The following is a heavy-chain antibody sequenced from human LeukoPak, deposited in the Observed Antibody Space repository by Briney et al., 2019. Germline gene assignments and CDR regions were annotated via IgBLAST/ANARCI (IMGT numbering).Heavy chain of an antibody. D-gene: IGHD3-10*01. CDR1: GGSISSSSYY. CDR3: AGGGQTYYYGVVDH. Sequence: PSETLSLTCTVSGGSISSSSYYWGWIRQPPGKGLEWIGSIYYSGSTYYNPSLKSRVTISVDTSKNQFSLKLSSVTAADTAVYYCAGGGQTYYYGVVDHWGQGTLVTVSS. J-gene: IGHJ4*02. CDR2: IYYSGST. V-gene: IGHV4-39*01.